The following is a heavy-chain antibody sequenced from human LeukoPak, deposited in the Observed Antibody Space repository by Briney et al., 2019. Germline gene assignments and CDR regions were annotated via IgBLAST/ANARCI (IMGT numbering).Heavy chain of an antibody. V-gene: IGHV3-23*01. CDR3: ARDLGYYDSSGYYDDAFDI. J-gene: IGHJ3*02. Sequence: GGSLRLSCAASGFTFSNYAMNWVRQAPGKGLEWVSTIGSSGGSTYYADSVKGRFTISRDNAKNSLYLQMNSLRAEDTAVYYCARDLGYYDSSGYYDDAFDIWGQGTMVTVSS. CDR2: IGSSGGST. D-gene: IGHD3-22*01. CDR1: GFTFSNYA.